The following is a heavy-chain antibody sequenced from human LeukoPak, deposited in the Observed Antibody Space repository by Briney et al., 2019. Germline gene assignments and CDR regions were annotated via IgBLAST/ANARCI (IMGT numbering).Heavy chain of an antibody. D-gene: IGHD2-15*01. CDR2: INPNSGGT. J-gene: IGHJ4*02. CDR3: ARGGYYCRGDSCYGTDY. V-gene: IGHV1-2*06. CDR1: XXTFXSYA. Sequence: SVXXSXKASXXTFXSYAISWVRQAPGQGLEWMGRINPNSGGTNYAQKFQGRVTMTRDTSINTAYMELSRLISDDTAVYYCARGGYYCRGDSCYGTDYWGQGALVTVSS.